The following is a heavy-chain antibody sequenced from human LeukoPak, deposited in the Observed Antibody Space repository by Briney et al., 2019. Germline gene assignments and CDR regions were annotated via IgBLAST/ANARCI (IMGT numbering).Heavy chain of an antibody. D-gene: IGHD3-10*01. V-gene: IGHV1-69*06. CDR1: GGTFSSYA. CDR3: ARGDAGGSGTLYDAFDI. J-gene: IGHJ3*02. Sequence: GSSVKVSCKASGGTFSSYAITWVRQAPGQGLEWMGGIIPIFDTANYAQKFQGRVTITADKSTSTAYMELSSLRSEDTAVYYCARGDAGGSGTLYDAFDIWGQGTMVTVSS. CDR2: IIPIFDTA.